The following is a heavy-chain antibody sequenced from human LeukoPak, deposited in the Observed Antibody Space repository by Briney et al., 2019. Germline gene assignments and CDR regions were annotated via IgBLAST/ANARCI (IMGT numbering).Heavy chain of an antibody. V-gene: IGHV1-18*01. CDR1: GYTFTSYG. D-gene: IGHD6-13*01. Sequence: VASVKVSCKASGYTFTSYGISWVRQAPGQGLEWMGRISAYNGNTNYAQKLQGRVTMTTDTSTSTAYMELRSLRSDDTAVYYCARDRPLAAAGQAFDIWGQGTMVTVSS. CDR3: ARDRPLAAAGQAFDI. J-gene: IGHJ3*02. CDR2: ISAYNGNT.